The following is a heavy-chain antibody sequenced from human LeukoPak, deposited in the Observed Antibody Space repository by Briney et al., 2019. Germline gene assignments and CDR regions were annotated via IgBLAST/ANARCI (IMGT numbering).Heavy chain of an antibody. V-gene: IGHV4-34*01. Sequence: SETPSLTSAVYGGSFSGYYWSWIRQPPGKGLEWIGEINHSGSTNYNPSLKSRVTISVDTSKNQFSLKLSSVTAADTAVYYCARVGPIVATIDDAFDIWGQGTMVTVSS. J-gene: IGHJ3*02. CDR2: INHSGST. CDR3: ARVGPIVATIDDAFDI. CDR1: GGSFSGYY. D-gene: IGHD5-12*01.